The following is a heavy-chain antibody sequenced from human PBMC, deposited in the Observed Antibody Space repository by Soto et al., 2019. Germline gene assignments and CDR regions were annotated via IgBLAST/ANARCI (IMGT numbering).Heavy chain of an antibody. J-gene: IGHJ3*02. D-gene: IGHD6-19*01. CDR1: GFSLSVYW. CDR2: IDTYGSAT. V-gene: IGHV3-74*01. Sequence: PGGSLRLSCAASGFSLSVYWMHWVRQAPGKGLAWVSRIDTYGSATKYADSVEGRFSISKDNAENTLYLQMNNLRADDTAVYYCVRVLKSIGWDNDVFDIWGQGTMVTGSS. CDR3: VRVLKSIGWDNDVFDI.